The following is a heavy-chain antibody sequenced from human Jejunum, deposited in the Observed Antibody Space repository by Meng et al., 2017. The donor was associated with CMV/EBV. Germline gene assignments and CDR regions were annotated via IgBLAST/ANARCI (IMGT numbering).Heavy chain of an antibody. CDR2: VSSVSSYT. J-gene: IGHJ4*02. D-gene: IGHD2-8*01. CDR1: GVTFDDYY. Sequence: GCGGGLVEPGGSLRLSCAASGVTFDDYYMNWIRQASGKGLEWVSSVSSVSSYTNYADSVKGRFTISRDNAKNSLYLQMNSLRAEDTAVYYCARDRYCTNGVCYTHFDSWGQGTLVTVSS. CDR3: ARDRYCTNGVCYTHFDS. V-gene: IGHV3-11*06.